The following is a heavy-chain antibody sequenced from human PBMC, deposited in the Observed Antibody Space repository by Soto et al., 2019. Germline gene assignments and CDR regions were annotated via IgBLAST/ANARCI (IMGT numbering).Heavy chain of an antibody. V-gene: IGHV3-21*01. Sequence: LRLSCAASGFTFSSYSMNWVRQAQGKGLEWVSSISSSSSYIYYADSVKGRFTISRDNAKNSLYLQMNSLRAEDTAVYYCAGGFWSGSPYGMDVWGQGTTVTVSS. CDR2: ISSSSSYI. D-gene: IGHD3-3*01. CDR1: GFTFSSYS. CDR3: AGGFWSGSPYGMDV. J-gene: IGHJ6*02.